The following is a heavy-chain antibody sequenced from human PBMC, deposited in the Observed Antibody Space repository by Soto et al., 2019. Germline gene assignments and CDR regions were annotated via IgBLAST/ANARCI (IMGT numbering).Heavy chain of an antibody. V-gene: IGHV3-7*01. Sequence: GGSLRLSCAASGFTFSSYWMSWARQAPGKGLEWVANIKQDGSEKYHVDSVKGRFTISRDNAKNSLYLQMNSLRAEDTAVYYCARDGYSSSWDPFDYWGQGTLVTVSS. CDR2: IKQDGSEK. CDR3: ARDGYSSSWDPFDY. J-gene: IGHJ4*02. D-gene: IGHD6-13*01. CDR1: GFTFSSYW.